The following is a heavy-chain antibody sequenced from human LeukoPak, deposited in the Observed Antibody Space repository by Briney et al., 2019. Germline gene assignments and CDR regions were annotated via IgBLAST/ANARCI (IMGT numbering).Heavy chain of an antibody. D-gene: IGHD3-16*02. J-gene: IGHJ4*02. CDR2: ISGSGGST. CDR3: AKSSTVNVWGTYRFAS. CDR1: GFTFSDYA. Sequence: PGGSLRLSCAASGFTFSDYAMSWVRQAPGKGLEWVSGISGSGGSTYYADSVKGRFTISRDNSENTLYLQMNSLRAEDTAVYSCAKSSTVNVWGTYRFASWGQGTLVTVSS. V-gene: IGHV3-23*01.